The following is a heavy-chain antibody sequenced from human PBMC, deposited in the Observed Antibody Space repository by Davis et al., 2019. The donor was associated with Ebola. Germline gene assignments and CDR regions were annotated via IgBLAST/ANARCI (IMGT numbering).Heavy chain of an antibody. V-gene: IGHV4-61*01. Sequence: MPSETLSLTCTVSGGSISSSSYYWSWIRQPPGKGLEWIGDIYYSGSTNYNPSLKSRVTTSVDTSKNQFSLKMSSVTAADTAVYYCASRPSASYGQFDSWGQGVLVTVYS. D-gene: IGHD5-18*01. CDR2: IYYSGST. CDR1: GGSISSSSYY. J-gene: IGHJ4*02. CDR3: ASRPSASYGQFDS.